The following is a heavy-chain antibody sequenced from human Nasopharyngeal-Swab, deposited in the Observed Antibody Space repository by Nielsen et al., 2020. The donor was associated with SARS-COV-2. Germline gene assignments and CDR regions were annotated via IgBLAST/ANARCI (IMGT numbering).Heavy chain of an antibody. CDR1: GYSFTSYW. CDR2: IYPGDSDT. CDR3: ARQTSRPEWCSGGSCYPVNYYYYMDV. D-gene: IGHD2-15*01. V-gene: IGHV5-51*01. Sequence: GESLKISCKGSGYSFTSYWIGWVRQMPGKGLEWMGIIYPGDSDTRYSPSFQGQVTISADKSISTAYLQWSSLKASDTAMYYCARQTSRPEWCSGGSCYPVNYYYYMDVWGKGTTVTVSS. J-gene: IGHJ6*03.